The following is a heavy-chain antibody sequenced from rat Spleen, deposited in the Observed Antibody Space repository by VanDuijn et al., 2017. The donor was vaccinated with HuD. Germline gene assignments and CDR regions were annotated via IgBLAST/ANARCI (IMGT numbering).Heavy chain of an antibody. CDR2: ISNTGGNT. Sequence: EVQLVESGGGLVRPGRSLKLSCAASGFTFSDYYMAWVRQAPKKGLEWVASISNTGGNTYYRDSVKGRFTISRDNAKNTQYLQMDSLRSEDTATYYCARRYTPYYYVMDAWGQGASVTVSS. D-gene: IGHD1-11*01. CDR1: GFTFSDYY. J-gene: IGHJ4*01. V-gene: IGHV5S13*01. CDR3: ARRYTPYYYVMDA.